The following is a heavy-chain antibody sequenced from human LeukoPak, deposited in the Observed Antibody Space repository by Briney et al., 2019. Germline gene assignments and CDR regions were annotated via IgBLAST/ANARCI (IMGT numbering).Heavy chain of an antibody. Sequence: PSETLSLTCTVSGGSISGYYWSWIRQPPGKGLEWIGYIYYSGSINYNPSLKSRVTISVDTSKNQFSLKLSSVTAADTAVYYCARSYRGGSGYPENPAYDYWGQGTLVTVSS. CDR2: IYYSGSI. D-gene: IGHD3-22*01. CDR3: ARSYRGGSGYPENPAYDY. V-gene: IGHV4-59*01. J-gene: IGHJ4*02. CDR1: GGSISGYY.